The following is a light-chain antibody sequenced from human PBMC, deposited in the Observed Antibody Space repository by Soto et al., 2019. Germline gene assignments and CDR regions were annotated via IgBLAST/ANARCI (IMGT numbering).Light chain of an antibody. CDR3: QQNYIMPIT. CDR1: QSISNY. J-gene: IGKJ5*01. Sequence: DIQMTQSPSSLSASVGDRATITCRASQSISNYLNWYQQKPGKAPELLIFAASTLQSGVPSRFSGSGSGADFTLTISSLQPEDVATYYCQQNYIMPITLGQGTRLEIK. V-gene: IGKV1-39*01. CDR2: AAS.